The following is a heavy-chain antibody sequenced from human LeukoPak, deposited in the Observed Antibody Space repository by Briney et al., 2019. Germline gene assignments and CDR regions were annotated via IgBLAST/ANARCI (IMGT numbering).Heavy chain of an antibody. CDR2: INPNSGGT. V-gene: IGHV1-2*04. CDR3: ARSYYYGSGSYYNPTYFQH. D-gene: IGHD3-10*01. J-gene: IGHJ1*01. CDR1: GYTFTGYY. Sequence: ASVKVSCKASGYTFTGYYMHWVRQAPGQGLEWMGWINPNSGGTNYAQKFQGWVTMTRDTSISTAYMEPSRLRSDDTAVYYCARSYYYGSGSYYNPTYFQHWGQGTLVTVSS.